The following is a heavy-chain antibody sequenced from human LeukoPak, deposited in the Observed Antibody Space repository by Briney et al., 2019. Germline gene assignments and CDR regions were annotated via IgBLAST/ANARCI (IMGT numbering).Heavy chain of an antibody. Sequence: GGSLRLSCAASGFTFSSYGMHWVRQAPGKGLEWVAFIRYDGSNKYYADSVKGRFTISRDNSKNTLYLQMNSLRAEDTAVYYCAKDNTTSVTYYYYGMDVWGEGTTVTVSS. D-gene: IGHD2/OR15-2a*01. CDR2: IRYDGSNK. J-gene: IGHJ6*04. V-gene: IGHV3-30*02. CDR3: AKDNTTSVTYYYYGMDV. CDR1: GFTFSSYG.